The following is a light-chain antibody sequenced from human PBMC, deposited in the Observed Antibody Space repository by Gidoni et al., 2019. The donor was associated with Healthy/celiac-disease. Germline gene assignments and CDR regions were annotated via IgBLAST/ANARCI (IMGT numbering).Light chain of an antibody. J-gene: IGKJ1*01. CDR3: QHYGSSPDT. CDR1: QTVTNSH. Sequence: EIVLTQCPGTLSLSPGERATLSCRASQTVTNSHLAWYQQKPGQAPGLLIYGASTRATGIPDRFSGSGSGTDFALTISRLEPEDFAVYYCQHYGSSPDTFGQGTKLEIK. V-gene: IGKV3-20*01. CDR2: GAS.